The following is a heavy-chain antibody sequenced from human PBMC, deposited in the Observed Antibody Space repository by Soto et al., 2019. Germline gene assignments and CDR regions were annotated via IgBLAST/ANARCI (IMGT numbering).Heavy chain of an antibody. CDR1: GFTFSSYS. Sequence: EVQLVESGGGLVQPGGSLRLSCAASGFTFSSYSMNWVRQAPEKGLEWVSYISSSRSTIYYAVSVKGRFTISRDNAKNSLYLQMKSLRAEDTAVYYCARDCPGSSTTCYGNEGFDSWGQGTLVTVAS. J-gene: IGHJ5*01. CDR3: ARDCPGSSTTCYGNEGFDS. V-gene: IGHV3-48*01. D-gene: IGHD2-2*01. CDR2: ISSSRSTI.